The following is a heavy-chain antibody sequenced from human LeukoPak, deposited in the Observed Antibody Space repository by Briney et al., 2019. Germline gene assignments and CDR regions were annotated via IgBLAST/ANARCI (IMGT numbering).Heavy chain of an antibody. Sequence: PGGSLRLSCAASGFTFTSYWMHWVRQVPGKRLVWVARLRNDDGSTNYADSVKGRFTISRDSAKNTLHLQMIALRDEDTAMYYCARGRAGGPDVFDMWGQGTMVTVSS. D-gene: IGHD6-13*01. J-gene: IGHJ3*02. CDR3: ARGRAGGPDVFDM. CDR2: LRNDDGST. CDR1: GFTFTSYW. V-gene: IGHV3-74*01.